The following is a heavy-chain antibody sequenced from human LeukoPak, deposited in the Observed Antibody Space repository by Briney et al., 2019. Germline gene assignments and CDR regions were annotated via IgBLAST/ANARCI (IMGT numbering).Heavy chain of an antibody. V-gene: IGHV4-38-2*02. CDR2: INHSGST. Sequence: SETLSLTCTVSGYSISSGYYWSWIRQPPGKGLEWIGEINHSGSTNYNPSLKSRVTISVDTSKNQFSLKLSSVTAADTAVYYCARGLNWFDPWGQGTLVTVSS. J-gene: IGHJ5*02. CDR1: GYSISSGYY. CDR3: ARGLNWFDP.